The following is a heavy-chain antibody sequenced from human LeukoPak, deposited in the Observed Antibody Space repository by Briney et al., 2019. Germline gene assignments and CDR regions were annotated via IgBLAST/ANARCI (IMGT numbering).Heavy chain of an antibody. CDR2: MSSDGSST. J-gene: IGHJ4*02. CDR3: ARSLSNTARGVGDY. CDR1: GFTFSNYW. Sequence: GGSLRLSCAASGFTFSNYWMNWVRHVPGKGLMWVSRMSSDGSSTNYADSVKGRFTISRDNAKNTLYLQMNSLRVEDTAVYYCARSLSNTARGVGDYWGQGTLVTVSS. V-gene: IGHV3-74*01. D-gene: IGHD3-10*01.